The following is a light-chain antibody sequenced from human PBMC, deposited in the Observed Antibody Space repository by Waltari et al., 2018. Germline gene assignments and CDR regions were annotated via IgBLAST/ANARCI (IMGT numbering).Light chain of an antibody. Sequence: EIVLTQSPGTLSLSPGERATLSCRASQSVTSSYLAWYPQKPGQAPRLLTYGASSRATGIPDRFSGSGSGTDFTLTISRLEPEDFAVYYCQQYGSSPPWTFGQGTKVEIK. CDR1: QSVTSSY. CDR2: GAS. J-gene: IGKJ1*01. CDR3: QQYGSSPPWT. V-gene: IGKV3-20*01.